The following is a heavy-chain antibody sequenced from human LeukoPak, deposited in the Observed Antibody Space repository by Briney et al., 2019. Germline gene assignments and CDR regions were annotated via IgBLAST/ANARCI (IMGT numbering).Heavy chain of an antibody. CDR3: ARGSRELPTYYFDY. CDR2: INPNSGGT. Sequence: ASVKVSCKASGYTFTGYYMHWVRQAPGQGLEWMGRINPNSGGTNYAQKFQGRVTMTRDTSISTAYMELRSLRSDDTAVYYCARGSRELPTYYFDYWGQGTLVTVSS. V-gene: IGHV1-2*06. D-gene: IGHD1-26*01. J-gene: IGHJ4*02. CDR1: GYTFTGYY.